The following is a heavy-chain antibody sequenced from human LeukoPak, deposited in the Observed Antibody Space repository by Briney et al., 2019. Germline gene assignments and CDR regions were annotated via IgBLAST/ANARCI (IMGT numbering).Heavy chain of an antibody. CDR1: GFTFSSYA. J-gene: IGHJ4*02. CDR3: AKASGYSGPWPFDS. Sequence: PGGSLRRSCAASGFTFSSYAMSWVRQAPGRGLEWVSTITGSGAHTSYADSVKGQFTISRDNARNTLYLQLNSLRADDTAVYYCAKASGYSGPWPFDSWGQGTLVTVSS. D-gene: IGHD6-13*01. CDR2: ITGSGAHT. V-gene: IGHV3-23*01.